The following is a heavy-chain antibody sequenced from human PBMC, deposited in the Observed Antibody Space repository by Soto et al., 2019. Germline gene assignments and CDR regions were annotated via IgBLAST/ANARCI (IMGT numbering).Heavy chain of an antibody. CDR3: ARDYGEMAGSYFDY. Sequence: EVQLVESGGGLVQPGGSLRLSCAASGFTFSSYEMKWVRQAPGKGLEWVSYISSSGSTIYYADSVKGRFTISRDNAKNSLYLQMNSLRAEDTAVYYCARDYGEMAGSYFDYWGQGTLVTVSS. CDR2: ISSSGSTI. V-gene: IGHV3-48*03. D-gene: IGHD2-21*01. J-gene: IGHJ4*02. CDR1: GFTFSSYE.